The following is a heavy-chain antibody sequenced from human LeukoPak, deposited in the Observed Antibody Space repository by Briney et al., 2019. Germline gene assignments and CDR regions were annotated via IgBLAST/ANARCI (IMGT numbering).Heavy chain of an antibody. D-gene: IGHD2-2*01. Sequence: SETLSLTCAVYGGSFSGYYWSWIRQPPGKGLEWIGEINHSGSTNYNPSLKSRVTISVDKSKNQFSLKPSSVTAADTAVYYCARDGQLRGAFDIWGQGTMVTVSS. CDR2: INHSGST. CDR1: GGSFSGYY. J-gene: IGHJ3*02. V-gene: IGHV4-34*01. CDR3: ARDGQLRGAFDI.